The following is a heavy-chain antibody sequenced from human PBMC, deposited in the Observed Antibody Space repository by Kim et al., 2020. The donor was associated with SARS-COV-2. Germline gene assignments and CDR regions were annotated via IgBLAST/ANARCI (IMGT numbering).Heavy chain of an antibody. CDR3: ASPEVLLWFGELSYYLDY. Sequence: SETLSLTCAVYGGSFSGYYWSWIRQPPGKGLEWIGEINHSGSTNYNPSLKSRVTISVDTSKNQFSLKLSSVTAADTAVYYCASPEVLLWFGELSYYLDYWGQGTLVTVSS. V-gene: IGHV4-34*01. CDR2: INHSGST. D-gene: IGHD3-10*01. CDR1: GGSFSGYY. J-gene: IGHJ4*02.